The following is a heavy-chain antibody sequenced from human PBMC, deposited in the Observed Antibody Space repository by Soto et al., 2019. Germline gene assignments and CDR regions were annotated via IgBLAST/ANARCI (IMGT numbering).Heavy chain of an antibody. J-gene: IGHJ4*02. Sequence: PSETLSLTCAVSGGSISSGGYSWSWIRQPPGKGLEWIGYIYHSGSPYYNPSLKSRVTISVDRSKNQFSLKLSSVTAADTAVYYCARGRGSYGYYFDYWGQGTLVTVSS. D-gene: IGHD1-26*01. CDR1: GGSISSGGYS. V-gene: IGHV4-30-2*01. CDR3: ARGRGSYGYYFDY. CDR2: IYHSGSP.